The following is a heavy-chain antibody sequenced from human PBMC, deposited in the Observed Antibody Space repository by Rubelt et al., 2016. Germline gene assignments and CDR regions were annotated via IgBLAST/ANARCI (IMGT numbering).Heavy chain of an antibody. CDR1: GGSISSSSYY. D-gene: IGHD3-10*01. CDR3: ARESLLWFGEGMDV. Sequence: QLQLQESGPGLVKPSETLSLTCTVSGGSISSSSYYWGWIRQPPGKGLEWIGEINHSGSTNYNPSLKSRVSISVDTSKNQFSLKLSSVTAADTAVYYCARESLLWFGEGMDVWGQGTTVTVSS. J-gene: IGHJ6*02. V-gene: IGHV4-39*07. CDR2: INHSGST.